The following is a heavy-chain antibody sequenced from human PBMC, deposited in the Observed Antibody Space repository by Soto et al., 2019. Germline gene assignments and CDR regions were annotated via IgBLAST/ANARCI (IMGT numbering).Heavy chain of an antibody. Sequence: GGSLRLSCAASGFTFSSYSMNWVRQAPGKGLEWVSYISSSSSTIYYADSVKGRFTISRDNAKNSLYLQMNSLRDEDTAVYYCARDDRGGRTPYFDYWGQGTLVTVSS. J-gene: IGHJ4*02. CDR2: ISSSSSTI. V-gene: IGHV3-48*02. CDR1: GFTFSSYS. CDR3: ARDDRGGRTPYFDY. D-gene: IGHD1-26*01.